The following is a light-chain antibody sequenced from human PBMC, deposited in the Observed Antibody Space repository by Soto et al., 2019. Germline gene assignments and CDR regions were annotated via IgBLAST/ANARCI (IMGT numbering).Light chain of an antibody. CDR2: DVS. Sequence: QSALTQPASVSGSPGQSITISCTGTSSDVGGYNYVSWYQQHPGKAPKLMIYDVSNRTSGVSNRFSGSKSGNTASRTISGLQAEDAADYSCSSYTSSSTPVVFGGGTKLTVL. J-gene: IGLJ2*01. CDR1: SSDVGGYNY. CDR3: SSYTSSSTPVV. V-gene: IGLV2-14*01.